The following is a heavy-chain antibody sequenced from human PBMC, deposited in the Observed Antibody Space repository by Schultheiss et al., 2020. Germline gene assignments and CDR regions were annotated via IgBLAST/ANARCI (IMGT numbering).Heavy chain of an antibody. CDR2: MNPNSGNT. D-gene: IGHD3-22*01. CDR3: ARAKRITMIVVVHRGAFDI. V-gene: IGHV1-8*01. CDR1: GSTFTSYD. Sequence: ASVKVSCKASGSTFTSYDINWVRQATGQGLEWMGWMNPNSGNTGYAQKFQGRVTMTRNTSISTAYMELSSLRSEDTAVYYCARAKRITMIVVVHRGAFDIWGQGTMVTVSS. J-gene: IGHJ3*02.